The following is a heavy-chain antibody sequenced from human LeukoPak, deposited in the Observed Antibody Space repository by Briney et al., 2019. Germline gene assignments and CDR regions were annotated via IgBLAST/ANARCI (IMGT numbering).Heavy chain of an antibody. Sequence: GGSLRLSCAASGFTFSSYEMNWVRQAPGKGLEWVSDISSSGSTIYYADSVKGRFTISRDNSKNSLYLQMNSLRAEDTAVYYCARQDLRYSDWWPAGIDYWGQGTLVTVSS. CDR2: ISSSGSTI. J-gene: IGHJ4*02. CDR1: GFTFSSYE. D-gene: IGHD3-9*01. CDR3: ARQDLRYSDWWPAGIDY. V-gene: IGHV3-48*03.